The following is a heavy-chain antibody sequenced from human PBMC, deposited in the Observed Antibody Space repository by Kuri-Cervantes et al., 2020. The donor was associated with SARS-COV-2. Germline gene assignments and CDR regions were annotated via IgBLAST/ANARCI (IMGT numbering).Heavy chain of an antibody. CDR2: IGTAGDT. V-gene: IGHV3-13*01. CDR1: GFTFSSYD. D-gene: IGHD6-25*01. Sequence: GGSLRLSCAASGFTFSSYDMHWVRQATGKGLEWVSAIGTAGDTYYPGSVKGRFTISRENAKNSLYLQMNSLRAGDTAVYYCARGNAAYYYYYYMDVWGKETTVTVSS. J-gene: IGHJ6*03. CDR3: ARGNAAYYYYYYMDV.